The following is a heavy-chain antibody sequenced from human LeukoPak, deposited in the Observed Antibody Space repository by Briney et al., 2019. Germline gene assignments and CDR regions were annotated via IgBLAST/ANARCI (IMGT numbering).Heavy chain of an antibody. CDR2: INWNGGAT. J-gene: IGHJ4*02. Sequence: GGSLRLSCAASGFTFDDFGMSWVRQAPGKGLEWVSGINWNGGATVYADSVKGRFTISRDNAKNSLYLEMNSLRAEDTALYFCARGITYGSGSPPFDSWGQGNLVTASS. CDR1: GFTFDDFG. V-gene: IGHV3-20*04. CDR3: ARGITYGSGSPPFDS. D-gene: IGHD3-10*01.